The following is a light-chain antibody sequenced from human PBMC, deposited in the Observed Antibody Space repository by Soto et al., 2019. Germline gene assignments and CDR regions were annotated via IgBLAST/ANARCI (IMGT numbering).Light chain of an antibody. J-gene: IGKJ1*01. CDR3: QQYGISPRGT. V-gene: IGKV3-20*01. Sequence: EIVLTQSPGTLSVSPGEGATLSCRASQSVSNSYLAWYQQKPGQAPRLLIYGASSRATGIPDRFSGSGSGTDFTLTITRLEPEDFAVYYCQQYGISPRGTFGQGTKVEIK. CDR1: QSVSNSY. CDR2: GAS.